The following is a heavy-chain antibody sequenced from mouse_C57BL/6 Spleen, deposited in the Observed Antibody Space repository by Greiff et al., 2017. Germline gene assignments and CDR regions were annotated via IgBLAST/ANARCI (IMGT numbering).Heavy chain of an antibody. J-gene: IGHJ3*01. CDR2: INPNNGGT. V-gene: IGHV1-18*01. Sequence: EVMLVESGPGLVKPGASVKIPCKASGYTFTDYTMAWVKQSQGKSLEWIGAINPNNGGTIYNQKFKGKATLTVDKSSSTAYMELRSLTSEDTEVDDSARGSDYYGSRPWFAYWGQGTLVTVSA. CDR3: ARGSDYYGSRPWFAY. CDR1: GYTFTDYT. D-gene: IGHD1-1*01.